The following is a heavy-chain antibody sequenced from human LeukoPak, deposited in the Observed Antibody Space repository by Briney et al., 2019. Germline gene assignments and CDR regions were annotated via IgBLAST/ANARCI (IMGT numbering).Heavy chain of an antibody. D-gene: IGHD1-26*01. Sequence: PSETLSLTCAVYGGSFSGYYWSWIRQPPGKGLEWIGEINHSGSTNYNPSLKSRVTISVDTSKNQFSLKLSSVTAADTAVYYCAREARYSGSYSFFDYWGQGTLVTVSS. J-gene: IGHJ4*02. CDR1: GGSFSGYY. CDR3: AREARYSGSYSFFDY. CDR2: INHSGST. V-gene: IGHV4-34*01.